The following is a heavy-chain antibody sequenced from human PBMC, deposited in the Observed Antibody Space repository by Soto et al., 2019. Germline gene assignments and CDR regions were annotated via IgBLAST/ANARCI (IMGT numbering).Heavy chain of an antibody. D-gene: IGHD1-26*01. V-gene: IGHV5-51*01. CDR1: GYSFTNFW. J-gene: IGHJ6*02. CDR3: ARRGHSGSYHYGLDV. CDR2: IYPGDSDT. Sequence: PGESMRIRCKGAGYSFTNFWIGRMSQMHGKGLEWMGIIYPGDSDTRYSPSFQGQVTISADKSITTAYLQWSSLKASDTAMYYCARRGHSGSYHYGLDVWGQGTTVTVSS.